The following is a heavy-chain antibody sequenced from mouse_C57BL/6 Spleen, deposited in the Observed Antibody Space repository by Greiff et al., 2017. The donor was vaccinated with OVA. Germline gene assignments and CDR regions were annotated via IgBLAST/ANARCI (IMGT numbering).Heavy chain of an antibody. J-gene: IGHJ2*01. D-gene: IGHD1-1*01. Sequence: EVKLMESGGGLVKPGGSLKLSCAASGFTFSSYTMSWVRQTPEKRLEWVATISGGGGNPYYPDSVKGRFTISRDNAKNTLYLQMSSLRSEDTALYYCASLYGSSSYYFDYWGQGTTLTVSS. CDR1: GFTFSSYT. V-gene: IGHV5-9*01. CDR3: ASLYGSSSYYFDY. CDR2: ISGGGGNP.